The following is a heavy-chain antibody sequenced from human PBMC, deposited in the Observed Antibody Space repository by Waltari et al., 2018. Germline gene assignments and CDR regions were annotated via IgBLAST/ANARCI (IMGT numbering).Heavy chain of an antibody. J-gene: IGHJ4*01. V-gene: IGHV3-53*01. CDR3: ARGETAVLDY. CDR2: IYSGGRT. D-gene: IGHD6-6*01. CDR1: GFNINYNY. Sequence: EVQLVESGGGLIQPGGSLRLSCAASGFNINYNYMTWVRQAPGKGLEWVSVIYSGGRTDYPLSMKGRVTISRDTYKNLVFLEMKSLRAEDTAVYYRARGETAVLDYWGHGTLVTVSS.